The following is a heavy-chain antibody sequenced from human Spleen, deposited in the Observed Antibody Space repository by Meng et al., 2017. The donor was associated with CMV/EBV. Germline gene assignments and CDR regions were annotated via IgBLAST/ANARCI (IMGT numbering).Heavy chain of an antibody. CDR2: IYYSGST. J-gene: IGHJ4*02. D-gene: IGHD3-16*01. V-gene: IGHV4-61*01. CDR1: GGSVTSGHYY. Sequence: SETLSLTCTVSGGSVTSGHYYWSWIRQPPGKGLEWIGYIYYSGSTNYSPSLKSRVTISVDTSKSQFSLKLSSVTAADTAVYYCVLRGPGETLDYWGQGTLVTVSS. CDR3: VLRGPGETLDY.